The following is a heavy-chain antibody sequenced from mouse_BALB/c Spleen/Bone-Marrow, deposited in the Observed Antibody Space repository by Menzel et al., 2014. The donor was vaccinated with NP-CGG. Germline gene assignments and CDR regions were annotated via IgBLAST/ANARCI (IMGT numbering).Heavy chain of an antibody. CDR1: GFTFSNYW. J-gene: IGHJ3*01. CDR3: TWFAY. CDR2: IRLKSNNYAT. V-gene: IGHV6-6*02. Sequence: EVQVVESGGGLVQPGGSMKLPCVASGFTFSNYWMNWVRQSPEKGLEWVAEIRLKSNNYATHYAEPVKGRFTISRDDSKSSVYLQMNNLRAEDTGIYYCTWFAYWGQGTLVTVSA.